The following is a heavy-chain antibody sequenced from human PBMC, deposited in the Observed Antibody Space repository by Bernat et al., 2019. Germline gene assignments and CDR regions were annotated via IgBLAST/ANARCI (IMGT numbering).Heavy chain of an antibody. CDR1: GFTFSSYS. D-gene: IGHD2-2*01. J-gene: IGHJ4*02. V-gene: IGHV3-21*05. Sequence: EVQLVESGGGLVKPGGSLRLSCAASGFTFSSYSMNWVRQAPGKGLEWVSYISGSSSYIYYADSVKGRFTISRDNAQNSLYLRMNSLRVEDTAVYYCAREGMAYCSSTSCPLDYWGQGTLVTVSS. CDR2: ISGSSSYI. CDR3: AREGMAYCSSTSCPLDY.